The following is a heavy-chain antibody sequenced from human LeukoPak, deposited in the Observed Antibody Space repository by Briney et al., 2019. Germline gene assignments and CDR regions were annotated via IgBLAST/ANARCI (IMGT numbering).Heavy chain of an antibody. CDR2: IIPIFGTA. Sequence: GSSVKVSCKASGGTFSSYAISWVRQAPGQGLEWMGGIIPIFGTANYAQKFQGRVTITADESTSTAYMELSSLRSEDTAVYYCARRAPYWDFWSGYNPYYYYGMDVWGQGTTVTVSS. CDR3: ARRAPYWDFWSGYNPYYYYGMDV. V-gene: IGHV1-69*01. D-gene: IGHD3-3*01. CDR1: GGTFSSYA. J-gene: IGHJ6*02.